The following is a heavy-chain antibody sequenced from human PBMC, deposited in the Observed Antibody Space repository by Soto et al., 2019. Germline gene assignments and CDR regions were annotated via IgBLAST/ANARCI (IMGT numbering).Heavy chain of an antibody. Sequence: QVQLVQSGAEVKKPGASVKFSCKASGYTFTSYAMHWVRQAPVQWLEWMGWINAGDGNTKYSQKCQGRVTIRRDKSESTAYMELSILRSEATAVYYCARGAEWELRPFAYWGQGTLVTVSS. D-gene: IGHD1-26*01. CDR1: GYTFTSYA. CDR2: INAGDGNT. V-gene: IGHV1-3*01. J-gene: IGHJ4*02. CDR3: ARGAEWELRPFAY.